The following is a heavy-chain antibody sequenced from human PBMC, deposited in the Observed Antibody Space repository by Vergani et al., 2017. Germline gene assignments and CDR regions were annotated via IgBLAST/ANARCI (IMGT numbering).Heavy chain of an antibody. Sequence: QVKLQESGPGLLKPSQTLSLTCTVSGESIRSGSYYWGWIRQPPGKGLEWIGSIYYSGSTYYNPSLKSRVTISVDTSKNQFSLKLSSVTAADTAVYYCARASIAAAGGDFDYWGQGTLVTVSS. V-gene: IGHV4-39*01. D-gene: IGHD6-13*01. CDR1: GESIRSGSYY. CDR3: ARASIAAAGGDFDY. J-gene: IGHJ4*02. CDR2: IYYSGST.